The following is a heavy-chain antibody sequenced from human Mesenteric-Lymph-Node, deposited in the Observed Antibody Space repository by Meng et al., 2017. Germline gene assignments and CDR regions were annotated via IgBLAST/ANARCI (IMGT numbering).Heavy chain of an antibody. CDR1: GSTFSSYW. J-gene: IGHJ6*02. Sequence: GESLKISCAASGSTFSSYWMSWVRQAPGKGLEWVANIKQDGSEKYYVDSVKGRFTISRDNAKNSLYLQMNSLRAEDTAVYYCARRYWGYYYYGMDVWGQGTTVTVSS. D-gene: IGHD2-8*02. CDR3: ARRYWGYYYYGMDV. CDR2: IKQDGSEK. V-gene: IGHV3-7*01.